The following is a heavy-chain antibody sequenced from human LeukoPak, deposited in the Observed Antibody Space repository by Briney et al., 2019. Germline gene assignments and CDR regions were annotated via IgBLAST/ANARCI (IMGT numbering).Heavy chain of an antibody. J-gene: IGHJ4*02. V-gene: IGHV3-23*01. CDR2: ISGNGGDT. D-gene: IGHD5-24*01. CDR3: AKGPKLRDGFHCDS. CDR1: GFTFNNYD. Sequence: HPGGSLRLSCAASGFTFNNYDLSWVRQAPGKGLEWVSAISGNGGDTYCADSAKGRFTVSRDISKSTLYLQMNSLRGEDTAVYYCAKGPKLRDGFHCDSWGQGTLVTVSS.